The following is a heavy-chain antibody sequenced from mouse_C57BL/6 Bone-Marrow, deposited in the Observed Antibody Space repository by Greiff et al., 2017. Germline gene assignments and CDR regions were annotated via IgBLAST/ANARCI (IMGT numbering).Heavy chain of an antibody. CDR3: ARSIWDY. Sequence: VQLQQPGAELVKPGASVKLSCKASGYTFTSYWMHWVKQRPGRGLEWLGRIGPSSGGTKYNGKFKSKATLTVDTPSSTVYMQLSSLTAEDSAVYYGARSIWDYWGQGTTLTVSS. D-gene: IGHD2-3*01. V-gene: IGHV1-72*01. CDR1: GYTFTSYW. CDR2: IGPSSGGT. J-gene: IGHJ2*01.